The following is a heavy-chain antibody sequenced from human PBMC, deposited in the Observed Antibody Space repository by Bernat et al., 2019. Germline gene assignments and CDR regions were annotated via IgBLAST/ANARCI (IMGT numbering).Heavy chain of an antibody. CDR1: GGSFSGYY. J-gene: IGHJ6*02. Sequence: QVQLQQWGAGLLKPSETLSLTCAVYGGSFSGYYWSWIRQPPGKGLEWIGEINHSGSTNYNPSPKSRVTISVDTSKNQFSLKLSSVTAADTAVYYCARGYYDFWSGYFYYYYGMDVWGQGTTVTVSS. D-gene: IGHD3-3*01. CDR3: ARGYYDFWSGYFYYYYGMDV. CDR2: INHSGST. V-gene: IGHV4-34*01.